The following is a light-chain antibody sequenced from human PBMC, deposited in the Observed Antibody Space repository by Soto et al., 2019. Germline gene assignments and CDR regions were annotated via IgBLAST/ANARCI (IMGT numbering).Light chain of an antibody. CDR2: DGD. Sequence: QSVMTQPPSVSAAPGQKVTISCSGSSSNIGGNSVSWYQQLPGTAPKLLIYDGDKRPSGIPDRFSGSKSGTSATLGITGFQTGDEADYYCGSWDSSLSAYVFATGTKLTVL. V-gene: IGLV1-51*01. J-gene: IGLJ1*01. CDR3: GSWDSSLSAYV. CDR1: SSNIGGNS.